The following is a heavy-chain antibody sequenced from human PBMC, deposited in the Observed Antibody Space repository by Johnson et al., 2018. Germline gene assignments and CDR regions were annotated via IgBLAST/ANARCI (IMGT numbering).Heavy chain of an antibody. CDR3: ARVRGNPDSFDI. CDR1: GFTFTPYC. J-gene: IGHJ3*02. CDR2: INSDGTTT. Sequence: VQLQESGGGLVQPGGSLRLSCVASGFTFTPYCMHWVRQAPGKGLVWVSHINSDGTTTIYADSVKGRFTISRDNSKNTLYLQMNSLRAEDTAVYFCARVRGNPDSFDIWGQWTMVTVSS. V-gene: IGHV3-74*01. D-gene: IGHD1-14*01.